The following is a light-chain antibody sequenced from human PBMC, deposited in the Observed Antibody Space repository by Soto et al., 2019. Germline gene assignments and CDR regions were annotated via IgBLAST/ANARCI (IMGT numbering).Light chain of an antibody. V-gene: IGLV2-8*01. Sequence: QSVLTQPPSASGSPGQSVTISCTGTSSDVGGYNYVSWYQQHPGKAPKLIIYEVSKWPSGVPDRFSGSKSGNTASLTVSGLQAEDEADYYCSSYGGSNNLIFGGGTKVTVL. CDR1: SSDVGGYNY. CDR2: EVS. CDR3: SSYGGSNNLI. J-gene: IGLJ2*01.